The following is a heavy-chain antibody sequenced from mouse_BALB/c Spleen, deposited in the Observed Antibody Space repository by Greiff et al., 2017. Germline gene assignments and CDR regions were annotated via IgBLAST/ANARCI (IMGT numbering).Heavy chain of an antibody. CDR1: GFTFSSFG. D-gene: IGHD1-1*01. J-gene: IGHJ2*01. CDR2: ISSGSSTI. V-gene: IGHV5-17*02. Sequence: EVQRVESGGGLVQPGGSRKLSCAASGFTFSSFGMHWVRQAPEKGLEWVAYISSGSSTIYYADTVKGRFTISRDNPKNTLFLQMTSLRSEDTAMYYCARSGSSYVDYWGQGTTLTVSS. CDR3: ARSGSSYVDY.